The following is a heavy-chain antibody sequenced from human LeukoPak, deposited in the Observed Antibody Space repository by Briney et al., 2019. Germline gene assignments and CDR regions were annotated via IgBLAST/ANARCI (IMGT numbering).Heavy chain of an antibody. J-gene: IGHJ5*02. Sequence: PSETLSLTCTVSGGSISSSSYYWGWIRQPPGKGLEWIGSIYYSGSTYYNPSLKSRVTISVDTSKNQFSLKLSSVTAADTAVYYCARQSSRSPSFDPWGQGTLVTVSS. CDR2: IYYSGST. CDR3: ARQSSRSPSFDP. V-gene: IGHV4-39*01. CDR1: GGSISSSSYY.